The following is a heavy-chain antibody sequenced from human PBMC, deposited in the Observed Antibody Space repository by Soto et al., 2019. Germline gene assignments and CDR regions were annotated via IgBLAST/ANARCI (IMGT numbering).Heavy chain of an antibody. Sequence: SVKVSCKASGNSFSNYYMHWVRQAPGQGLEWMGTINPSGGHTTYAQKFLGRVTMTRDTSTSTLYMELTSLRSEDTAVYYCARGGHVVVVTAAFDYWGQGTLVTVSS. J-gene: IGHJ4*02. CDR3: ARGGHVVVVTAAFDY. CDR2: INPSGGHT. D-gene: IGHD2-21*02. V-gene: IGHV1-46*03. CDR1: GNSFSNYY.